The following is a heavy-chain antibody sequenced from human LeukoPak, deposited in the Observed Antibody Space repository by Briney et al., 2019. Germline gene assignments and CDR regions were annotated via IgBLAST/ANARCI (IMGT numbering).Heavy chain of an antibody. Sequence: GESLKISCKGSEFSFTSNCIAWVRQMPGKGLEWMGIIYPGDSDTRYGPSFQGHVTISADKSISTAYLQWTSLQASDTAIYYCASADYYDSSGHYFDSWGQGTLVTVSS. D-gene: IGHD3-22*01. CDR3: ASADYYDSSGHYFDS. CDR2: IYPGDSDT. V-gene: IGHV5-51*01. CDR1: EFSFTSNC. J-gene: IGHJ4*02.